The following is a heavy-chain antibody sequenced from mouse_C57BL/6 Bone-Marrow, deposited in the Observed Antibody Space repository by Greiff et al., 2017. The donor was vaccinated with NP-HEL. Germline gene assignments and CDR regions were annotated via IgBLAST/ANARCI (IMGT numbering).Heavy chain of an antibody. V-gene: IGHV1-82*01. D-gene: IGHD1-1*01. CDR1: GYAFSSSW. CDR3: ALITTVEDY. J-gene: IGHJ2*01. Sequence: VQLQQSGPELVKPGASVKISCKASGYAFSSSWMNWVKQRPGKGLEWIGRIYPGDGDTNYNGKFKGKATLTADKSSSTAYMQLSSLTSEDSAVYFCALITTVEDYWGQGTTLTVSS. CDR2: IYPGDGDT.